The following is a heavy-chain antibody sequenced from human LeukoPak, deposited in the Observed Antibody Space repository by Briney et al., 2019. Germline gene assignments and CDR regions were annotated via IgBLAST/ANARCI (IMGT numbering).Heavy chain of an antibody. CDR2: ISGSGGST. CDR1: GFIFSSYA. J-gene: IGHJ4*02. Sequence: QTGGSLRLSRAASGFIFSSYAMSWVRQAPGKGLEWVSAISGSGGSTYYADSVKGRFTISRDNSKNTLYLQMNSLRAEDTAVYYCAKDYVMVRGVIAGRYFDYWGQGTLVTVSS. D-gene: IGHD3-10*01. CDR3: AKDYVMVRGVIAGRYFDY. V-gene: IGHV3-23*01.